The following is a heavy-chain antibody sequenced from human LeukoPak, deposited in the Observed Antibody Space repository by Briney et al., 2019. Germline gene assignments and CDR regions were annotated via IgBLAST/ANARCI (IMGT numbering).Heavy chain of an antibody. CDR1: GYTFSNYC. CDR2: IIPIFGTA. J-gene: IGHJ6*03. Sequence: ASVKVSCKASGYTFSNYCMHWVRQAPGQGLEWMGGIIPIFGTANYAQKFQDRVTITADKSTSTAYMELSSLRSEDTAVYYCASSPTYYYGSGPYFYYYMDVWGKGTTVTISS. V-gene: IGHV1-69*06. CDR3: ASSPTYYYGSGPYFYYYMDV. D-gene: IGHD3-10*01.